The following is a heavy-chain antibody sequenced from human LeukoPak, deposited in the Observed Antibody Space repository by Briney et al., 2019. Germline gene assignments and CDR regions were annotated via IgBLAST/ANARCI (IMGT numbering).Heavy chain of an antibody. D-gene: IGHD3-22*01. V-gene: IGHV1-69*04. CDR3: AGDSSGYQNFDY. J-gene: IGHJ4*02. CDR2: IIPILGIA. Sequence: SVKVSCKASGGIFSSYAISWVRQAPGQGLEWMGRIIPILGIANYAQKFQGRVTITADKSTSTAYMELSSLRSEDTAVYYCAGDSSGYQNFDYWGQGTLVTVSS. CDR1: GGIFSSYA.